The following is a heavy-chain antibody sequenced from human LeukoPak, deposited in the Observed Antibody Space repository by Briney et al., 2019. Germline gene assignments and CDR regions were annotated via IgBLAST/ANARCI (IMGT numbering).Heavy chain of an antibody. D-gene: IGHD1-1*01. CDR3: AKEYGYDYNYFYSMDV. CDR2: IRYDGSNK. J-gene: IGHJ6*03. V-gene: IGHV3-30*02. CDR1: GLTFSSYG. Sequence: GGSLRLSCAASGLTFSSYGIHWVRQAPGKGLERVAFIRYDGSNKYHADSVKGRFTISRDNSKNTVYLQMNSLRAEDTAVYFCAKEYGYDYNYFYSMDVWGKGTTVTISS.